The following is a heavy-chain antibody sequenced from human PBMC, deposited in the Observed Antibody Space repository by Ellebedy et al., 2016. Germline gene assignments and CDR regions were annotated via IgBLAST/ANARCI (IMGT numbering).Heavy chain of an antibody. CDR2: IYSGGST. Sequence: GESLKISXATSGFTVSSNYMSWVRQAPGKGLEWVSVIYSGGSTYYADSVKGRFTISRHNSKNTLYLQMNSLRAEDTAVYYCARGKYSTLGGYDYWGQGTLVTVSS. J-gene: IGHJ4*02. V-gene: IGHV3-53*04. D-gene: IGHD6-6*01. CDR3: ARGKYSTLGGYDY. CDR1: GFTVSSNY.